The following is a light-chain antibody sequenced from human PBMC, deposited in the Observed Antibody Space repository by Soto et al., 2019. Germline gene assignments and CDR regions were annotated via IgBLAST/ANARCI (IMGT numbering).Light chain of an antibody. J-gene: IGKJ2*01. Sequence: EIVLTQSPGTLSLSPGERATLSCRASQSVSSRNLAWYRQKPGQAPSLLIFGASNRATGIPDRFSGSGSGTDFTLTISRLEPEDCAVYYCRRYGDSQPAYTFGQGTKLEIK. V-gene: IGKV3-20*01. CDR2: GAS. CDR3: RRYGDSQPAYT. CDR1: QSVSSRN.